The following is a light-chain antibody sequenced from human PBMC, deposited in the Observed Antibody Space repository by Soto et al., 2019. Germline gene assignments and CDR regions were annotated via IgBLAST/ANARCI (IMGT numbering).Light chain of an antibody. CDR1: SSDIGAFTF. CDR2: DVT. Sequence: QSALTQPASVSGSPGQSITISCTGTSSDIGAFTFVSWYQQHPGKVPKLMIFDVTRRPSEVSDHFSGSKYGNTASLTISGLQAEDEGDYYCSSCTPSSTHVFGSGTKLTVL. V-gene: IGLV2-14*03. CDR3: SSCTPSSTHV. J-gene: IGLJ1*01.